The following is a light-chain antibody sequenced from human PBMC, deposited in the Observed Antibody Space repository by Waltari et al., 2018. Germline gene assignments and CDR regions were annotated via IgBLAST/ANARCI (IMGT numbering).Light chain of an antibody. CDR1: QTVSSNY. CDR3: QQYGSSPRT. V-gene: IGKV3-20*01. J-gene: IGKJ1*01. CDR2: GAS. Sequence: EIVLTQSPGTLSLSPGERAILSCRASQTVSSNYLAWYQQKPGQAPRLLIYGASSRVTGIPDRFSGSGSGTDFTLTISRLEPEDCALYYCQQYGSSPRTLGQGTKVEIK.